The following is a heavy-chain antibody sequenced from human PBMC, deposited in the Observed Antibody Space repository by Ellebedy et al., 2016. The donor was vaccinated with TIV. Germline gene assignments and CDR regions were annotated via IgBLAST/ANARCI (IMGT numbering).Heavy chain of an antibody. V-gene: IGHV1-46*01. J-gene: IGHJ4*02. CDR1: GDTFSSYG. D-gene: IGHD6-19*01. Sequence: ASVKVSXXASGDTFSSYGISWVRQAPGQGLEWMGIINPSGGSTSYAQKFQGRVTMTRDTSTSTVYMELSSLRSEDTAVYYCARDRLLAVPGTEFDYWGQGTLVTVSS. CDR3: ARDRLLAVPGTEFDY. CDR2: INPSGGST.